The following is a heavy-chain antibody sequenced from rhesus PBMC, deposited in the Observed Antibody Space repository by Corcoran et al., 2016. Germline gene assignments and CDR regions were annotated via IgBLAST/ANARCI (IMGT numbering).Heavy chain of an antibody. CDR2: IYGSSTNT. J-gene: IGHJ6*01. CDR1: GGSISDSYR. D-gene: IGHD2-8*01. CDR3: AGGYCSGGVCHYGLDS. Sequence: QVQLQESGPGVVKSSETLSLTCAVSGGSISDSYRWSWIRQPPGKGLEWIGYIYGSSTNTNSTPSLRSRGTISKDTAKNQVSLKLSSVTAADTAVDYCAGGYCSGGVCHYGLDSWGQGVVVTVSS. V-gene: IGHV4S10*01.